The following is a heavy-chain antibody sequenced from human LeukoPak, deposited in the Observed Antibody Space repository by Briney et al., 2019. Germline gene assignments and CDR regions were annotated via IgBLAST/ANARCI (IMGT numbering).Heavy chain of an antibody. J-gene: IGHJ4*02. CDR1: GGSISSYY. Sequence: SETLSLTCTVSGGSISSYYWSWIRQPPGKGLEWIGYIYYSGSTNYNPSLTSRVTISVDTSKNQFSLKLSSVTAADTAVYYCARRSTGGGEYYFDYWGQGTLVIVSS. CDR3: ARRSTGGGEYYFDY. CDR2: IYYSGST. D-gene: IGHD2-15*01. V-gene: IGHV4-59*01.